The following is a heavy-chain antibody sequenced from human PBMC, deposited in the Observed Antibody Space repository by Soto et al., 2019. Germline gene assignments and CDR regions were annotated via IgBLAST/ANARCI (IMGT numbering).Heavy chain of an antibody. Sequence: GGSLRLSCAASGFTFSSYTMNWVRQAPGKGLEWVSLISARGGSTYYADSVKGPFTISRDNSKKTLYLQMNTLRAEDTGVYYCARDPPNDKTQLDYGMDVWGQGTAVTVSS. CDR3: ARDPPNDKTQLDYGMDV. J-gene: IGHJ6*02. V-gene: IGHV3-23*01. CDR2: ISARGGST. CDR1: GFTFSSYT. D-gene: IGHD2-2*01.